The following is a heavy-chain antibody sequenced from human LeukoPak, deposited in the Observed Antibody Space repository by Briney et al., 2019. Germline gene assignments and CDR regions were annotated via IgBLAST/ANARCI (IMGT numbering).Heavy chain of an antibody. V-gene: IGHV3-33*01. CDR3: ARENRHLGYCSSTSCHDIDY. CDR2: IWYDGSNK. J-gene: IGHJ4*02. CDR1: GFTFSSYG. Sequence: GGSLRLSCAASGFTFSSYGVHWVRQAPGKGLEWVAVIWYDGSNKYYADSVKGRFTISRDNSKNTLYLQMNSLRAEDTAVYYCARENRHLGYCSSTSCHDIDYWGQGTLVTVSS. D-gene: IGHD2-2*01.